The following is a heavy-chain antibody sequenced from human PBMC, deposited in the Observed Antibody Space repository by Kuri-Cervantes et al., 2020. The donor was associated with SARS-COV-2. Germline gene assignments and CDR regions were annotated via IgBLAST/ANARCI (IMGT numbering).Heavy chain of an antibody. CDR2: IDPSDSYT. D-gene: IGHD1-26*01. V-gene: IGHV5-10-1*01. J-gene: IGHJ4*02. CDR3: ARQGWELFQWSNDFDY. CDR1: GYRFTSYW. Sequence: GESLKISCKGCGYRFTSYWISWVRQMPGKGLEWMGRIDPSDSYTNYSPSFQGHVTISADKSISTAYPQWSSLKASDTAMYYCARQGWELFQWSNDFDYWGQGTLVTVSS.